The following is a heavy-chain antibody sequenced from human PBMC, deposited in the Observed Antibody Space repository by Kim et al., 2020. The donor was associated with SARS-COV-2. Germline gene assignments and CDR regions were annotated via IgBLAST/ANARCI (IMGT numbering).Heavy chain of an antibody. CDR3: AVSPKVVTGAFDS. J-gene: IGHJ3*02. D-gene: IGHD3-22*01. Sequence: GESLKISCKGSGYSFTSYWISWVRQMPGKGLEWMGRIDPSDSYTNYSPSFQGHVTIPADKSISTAYLQWSSLKASDTAMYYCAVSPKVVTGAFDSWGQGTIVTVSS. V-gene: IGHV5-10-1*01. CDR2: IDPSDSYT. CDR1: GYSFTSYW.